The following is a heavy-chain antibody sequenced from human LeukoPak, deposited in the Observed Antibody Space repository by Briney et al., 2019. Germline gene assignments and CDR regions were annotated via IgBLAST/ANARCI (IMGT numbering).Heavy chain of an antibody. CDR1: GLTLRSNG. CDR2: INSDGGST. J-gene: IGHJ4*02. CDR3: ARRIQGMAPYYFDY. V-gene: IGHV3-74*01. Sequence: PGGSLRLSVTPFGLTLRSNGLNWARKPPGKGWLWVSRINSDGGSTSYADSVKGRFTISRDNAKNTLYLQMNSLRAEDTAVYYCARRIQGMAPYYFDYWGQGTLVTVSS. D-gene: IGHD5-24*01.